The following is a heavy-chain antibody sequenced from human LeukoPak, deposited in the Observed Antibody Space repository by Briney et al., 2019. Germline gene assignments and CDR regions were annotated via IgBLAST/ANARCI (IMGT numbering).Heavy chain of an antibody. CDR1: GYIFTGYY. D-gene: IGHD3-10*01. CDR2: MNPNSGNT. J-gene: IGHJ4*02. V-gene: IGHV1-2*02. CDR3: ARTYYYGSGSFDY. Sequence: ASVKVSCKASGYIFTGYYMHWVRQAPGQGLEWMGWMNPNSGNTGYVRKFQGRVTLTRDTSISTAYMELSRLRSDDTAVYYCARTYYYGSGSFDYWGQGTLVTVSS.